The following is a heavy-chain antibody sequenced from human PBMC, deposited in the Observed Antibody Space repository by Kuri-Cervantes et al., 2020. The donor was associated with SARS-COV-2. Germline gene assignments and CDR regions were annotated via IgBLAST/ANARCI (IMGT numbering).Heavy chain of an antibody. D-gene: IGHD3-3*01. Sequence: ASVKVSCKASGYTFTGYYMHWVRQAPGQGLEWMGWINPNSGGTNYAQKFQGRVTMTRDTSISTAYMELRSLRSDDTAVYYCAREVRGPYYDFRSGPPSWFDPWGQGTLVTVSS. CDR2: INPNSGGT. CDR1: GYTFTGYY. J-gene: IGHJ5*02. CDR3: AREVRGPYYDFRSGPPSWFDP. V-gene: IGHV1-2*02.